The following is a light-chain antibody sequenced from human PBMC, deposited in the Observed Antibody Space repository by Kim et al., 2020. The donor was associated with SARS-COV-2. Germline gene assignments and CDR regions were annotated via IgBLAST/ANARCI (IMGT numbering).Light chain of an antibody. J-gene: IGKJ2*03. CDR3: QKYYSTPYS. Sequence: RATINCKSSQSVLHSSNNKNYLAWYQQKPGQPPKLLISWASTRESGVPDRFSGSGCGTDFTLTISSLQAEDVAVYYCQKYYSTPYSFGQGTKLEI. CDR1: QSVLHSSNNKNY. CDR2: WAS. V-gene: IGKV4-1*01.